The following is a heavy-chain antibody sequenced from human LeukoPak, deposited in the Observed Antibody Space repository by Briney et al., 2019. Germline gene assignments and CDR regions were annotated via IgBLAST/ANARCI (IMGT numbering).Heavy chain of an antibody. CDR2: IHTSGTT. CDR3: ARDPAGHGRYFDY. D-gene: IGHD1-14*01. CDR1: GGSINGYF. V-gene: IGHV4-4*07. J-gene: IGHJ4*02. Sequence: SETLSLTCTVSGGSINGYFCTWLRRTAGAGLECIGRIHTSGTTYYNPSLKSRVSMSVDTSNNKFSLRLNAVTPADTAFYYCARDPAGHGRYFDYWGQGALVTVSS.